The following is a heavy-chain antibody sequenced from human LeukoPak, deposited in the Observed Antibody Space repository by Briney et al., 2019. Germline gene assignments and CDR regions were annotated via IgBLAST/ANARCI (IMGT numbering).Heavy chain of an antibody. J-gene: IGHJ4*02. CDR2: IWYDGSNK. D-gene: IGHD1-26*01. Sequence: QTGGSLRLSCAASGFTFSSYGMHWVRQAPGKGLEWVAVIWYDGSNKYYADSVKGRFTISRDNSKNTLYLQMNSLRAEDTALYYCAKKLNRGSYPFDYWGQGTRVTVSS. V-gene: IGHV3-33*06. CDR3: AKKLNRGSYPFDY. CDR1: GFTFSSYG.